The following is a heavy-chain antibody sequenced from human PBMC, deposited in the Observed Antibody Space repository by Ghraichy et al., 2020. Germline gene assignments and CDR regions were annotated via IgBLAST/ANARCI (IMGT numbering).Heavy chain of an antibody. CDR3: ARAERVYSGSYPTNI. D-gene: IGHD1-26*01. CDR2: INPNSGGT. J-gene: IGHJ4*02. V-gene: IGHV1-2*02. CDR1: GYTFTGYY. Sequence: ASVKVSCKASGYTFTGYYMHWVRQAPGQGLEWMGWINPNSGGTNYAQKFQGRVTMTRDTSISTAYMELSRLRSDDTAVYYCARAERVYSGSYPTNIWGQGTLVTVSS.